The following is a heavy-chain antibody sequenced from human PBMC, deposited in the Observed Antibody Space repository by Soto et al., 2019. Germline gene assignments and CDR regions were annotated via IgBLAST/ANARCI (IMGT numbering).Heavy chain of an antibody. V-gene: IGHV2-26*01. Sequence: QVTLKESGPVLVKPTETLTLTCTVSGFSLSNARMGVSWIRQPPGKALEWLAHIFSNDEKSYSTSLKSRLTISKDTSKSPVVLTMTNMDPVDTATYYCALYPDYYDSSGYLFHAFDIWGQGTMVTVSS. CDR2: IFSNDEK. D-gene: IGHD3-22*01. CDR1: GFSLSNARMG. CDR3: ALYPDYYDSSGYLFHAFDI. J-gene: IGHJ3*02.